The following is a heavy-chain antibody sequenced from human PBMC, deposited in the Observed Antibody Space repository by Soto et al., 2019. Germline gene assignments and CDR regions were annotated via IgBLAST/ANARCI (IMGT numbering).Heavy chain of an antibody. CDR1: GGSFSGYY. Sequence: SETLSLTCAVYGGSFSGYYWSWIRQPPGKGLEWIGEINHSGNTNYNPSLQTRVTISVDKSKSQFSLKLNSVTAADSAVYFCARLEGLATISYYFDFWGQGALVTVSS. V-gene: IGHV4-34*01. D-gene: IGHD3-9*01. CDR2: INHSGNT. CDR3: ARLEGLATISYYFDF. J-gene: IGHJ4*02.